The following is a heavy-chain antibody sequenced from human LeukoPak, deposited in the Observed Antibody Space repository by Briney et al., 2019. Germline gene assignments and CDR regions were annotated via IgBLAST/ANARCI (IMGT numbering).Heavy chain of an antibody. CDR1: GFTFSSYS. Sequence: AGGSLRLSCAASGFTFSSYSMNWVRQAPGKGLEWVSSISSSSSYIYYADSVKGRFTISRDNAKNSLYLQMNSLRAEDTAVYYCARDPYCSSTSCYGWFDPWGQGTLVTVSS. V-gene: IGHV3-21*01. CDR2: ISSSSSYI. D-gene: IGHD2-2*01. CDR3: ARDPYCSSTSCYGWFDP. J-gene: IGHJ5*02.